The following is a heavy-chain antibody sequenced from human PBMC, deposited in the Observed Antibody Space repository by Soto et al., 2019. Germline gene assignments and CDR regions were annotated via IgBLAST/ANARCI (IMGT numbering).Heavy chain of an antibody. V-gene: IGHV2-5*02. D-gene: IGHD6-6*01. Sequence: SGPTLVKPTQTLTLTCTFSGFSLSTSGVGVGWIRQPPGKALEWLALIYWDDDKRYSPSLKSRLTITKDTSKNQVVLTMTNMDPVDTATYYCAHRPILLEYSSSFFDYWGQGTLVTVSS. CDR3: AHRPILLEYSSSFFDY. CDR1: GFSLSTSGVG. CDR2: IYWDDDK. J-gene: IGHJ4*02.